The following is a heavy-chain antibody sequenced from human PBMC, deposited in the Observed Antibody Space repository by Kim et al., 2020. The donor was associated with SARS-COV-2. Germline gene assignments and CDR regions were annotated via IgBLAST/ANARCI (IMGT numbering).Heavy chain of an antibody. Sequence: GGSLRLSCAASGFTFSSYAMHWVRQAPGKGLEWVAVIWYDGSNKYYADSVKGRFTISRDNSKNTLYLQMNSLRAEDTAVYYCAKDPAMVRRVIIMAYYYYGMDVWGQGTTVTVSS. CDR3: AKDPAMVRRVIIMAYYYYGMDV. CDR2: IWYDGSNK. D-gene: IGHD3-10*01. V-gene: IGHV3-33*06. CDR1: GFTFSSYA. J-gene: IGHJ6*02.